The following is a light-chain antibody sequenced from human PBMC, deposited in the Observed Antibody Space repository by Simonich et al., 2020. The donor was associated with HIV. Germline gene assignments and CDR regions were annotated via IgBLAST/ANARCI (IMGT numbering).Light chain of an antibody. CDR2: WAS. CDR1: PSVSYSSNNKNY. V-gene: IGKV4-1*01. CDR3: QQYYSTPLT. J-gene: IGKJ4*01. Sequence: DIVMTQSPDSLAVSLGERATINCKSSPSVSYSSNNKNYLAWYQQKPGPPPKLLIYWASTREYGVPDRFSGSGSGTDFTLTISSLQAEDVAVYYCQQYYSTPLTFGGGTKVEIK.